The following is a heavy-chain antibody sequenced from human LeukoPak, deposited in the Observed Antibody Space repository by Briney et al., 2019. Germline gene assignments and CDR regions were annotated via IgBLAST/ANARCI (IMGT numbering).Heavy chain of an antibody. CDR1: GFTFSSYW. CDR3: ARDEGVPAFSMDV. D-gene: IGHD2-2*01. Sequence: GGSLRLSCAASGFTFSSYWMSWVRQAPGKGLEWVANIKRDGSEKYYVDSVKGRFTISRDNAKNSLYLQMNSLRAEDTAVYYCARDEGVPAFSMDVWGKGTTVTVSS. J-gene: IGHJ6*03. CDR2: IKRDGSEK. V-gene: IGHV3-7*01.